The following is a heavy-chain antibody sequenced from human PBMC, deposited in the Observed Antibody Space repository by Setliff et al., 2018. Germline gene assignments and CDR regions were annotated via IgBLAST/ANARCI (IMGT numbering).Heavy chain of an antibody. D-gene: IGHD3-22*01. J-gene: IGHJ4*02. CDR1: GGSISSSSYY. CDR2: IYYSGIT. CDR3: ARYDSSGYSENYYFDY. Sequence: SETLSLTCTVSGGSISSSSYYWNWIRQSPGKGLEWIGSIYYSGITYYSPSLKSRVTMFVDTSKNQFSLMLYSVTAADTAIYYCARYDSSGYSENYYFDYWGQGTLVTVSS. V-gene: IGHV4-39*07.